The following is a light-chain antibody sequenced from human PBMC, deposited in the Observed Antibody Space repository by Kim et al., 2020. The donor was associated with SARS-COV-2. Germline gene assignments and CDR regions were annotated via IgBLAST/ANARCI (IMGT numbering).Light chain of an antibody. J-gene: IGKJ3*01. V-gene: IGKV1-5*01. CDR1: QSISSW. CDR2: DAS. CDR3: QQYNSYSPFT. Sequence: DIQMTQSPSTLSASVGDRVTITCRASQSISSWLAWYQQKPGEAPNLLIYDASSLESGVPSRFSGSGSGTEFTLTISSLQPDDFATYYCQQYNSYSPFTIGPGTKVDIK.